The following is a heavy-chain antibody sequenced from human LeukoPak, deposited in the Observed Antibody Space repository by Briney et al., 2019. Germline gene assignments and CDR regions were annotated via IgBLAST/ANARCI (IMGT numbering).Heavy chain of an antibody. V-gene: IGHV3-23*01. CDR1: GFTFSSYP. D-gene: IGHD3-10*01. CDR2: ITGNGDTT. CDR3: ASSRAYGFLDY. Sequence: GRSLRLSCTASGFTFSSYPMYWVRQAPGKGLEWVSAITGNGDTTYYADSMKGRFTLSRDNSKNTLYLQMNSLRAEDTAIYYCASSRAYGFLDYWGQGSLVTVSS. J-gene: IGHJ4*02.